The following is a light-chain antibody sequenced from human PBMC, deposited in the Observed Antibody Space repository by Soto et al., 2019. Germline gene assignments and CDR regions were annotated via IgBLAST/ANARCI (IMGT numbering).Light chain of an antibody. CDR3: QFYDSSLSGVV. J-gene: IGLJ2*01. V-gene: IGLV1-40*01. CDR2: GNS. CDR1: SSNIGAGYD. Sequence: QSVLTQPPSVPGAPGQRVTISCTGSSSNIGAGYDVHWYQQLPGTAPKLLIYGNSNRPSGVPDRFSGSKSGTSASLAITGLQAEDEADYYCQFYDSSLSGVVFGGGTKLTVL.